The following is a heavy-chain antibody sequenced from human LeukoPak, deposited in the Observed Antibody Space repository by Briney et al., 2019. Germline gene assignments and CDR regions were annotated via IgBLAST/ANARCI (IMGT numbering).Heavy chain of an antibody. Sequence: GGSLRLSCAASGFTFSSYGMHWVRQAPGKGLEWVAFIRYDGSNKYYADSVKGRFTISRDSSKNTLYLQMNSLRAEDTAVYYCAKDWMYKYSGGYWGQGTLVTVSS. J-gene: IGHJ4*02. D-gene: IGHD1-26*01. CDR2: IRYDGSNK. CDR1: GFTFSSYG. V-gene: IGHV3-30*02. CDR3: AKDWMYKYSGGY.